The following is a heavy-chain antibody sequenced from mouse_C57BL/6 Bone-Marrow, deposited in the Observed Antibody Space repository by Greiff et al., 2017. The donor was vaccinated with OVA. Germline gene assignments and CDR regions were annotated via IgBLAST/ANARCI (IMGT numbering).Heavy chain of an antibody. J-gene: IGHJ2*01. CDR3: AREDWSFDY. CDR2: INPNNGGT. Sequence: EVQLMDSGPELVKPGASVKISCKASGYTFTDYYMNWVKQSHGKSLEWIGDINPNNGGTSYNQKFKGKATLTVDKSSSTAYMELRSLTSEDSAVYYCAREDWSFDYWGQGTTLTVSS. V-gene: IGHV1-26*01. CDR1: GYTFTDYY. D-gene: IGHD4-1*01.